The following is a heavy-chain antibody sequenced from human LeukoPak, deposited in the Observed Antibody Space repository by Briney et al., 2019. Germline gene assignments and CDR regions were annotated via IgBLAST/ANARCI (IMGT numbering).Heavy chain of an antibody. CDR3: ARVYHFLGWFGDHYGMDV. D-gene: IGHD3-10*01. CDR2: ISYDGSAK. J-gene: IGHJ6*04. V-gene: IGHV3-30*04. CDR1: GFTFSSYA. Sequence: PGRSLRLSCTASGFTFSSYAIHWVRQAPGKGLDWVAVISYDGSAKYYADSVKGRFTISRDNAKNSLYLQMNSLRAEDTAVYYCARVYHFLGWFGDHYGMDVWGKGTTVTVSS.